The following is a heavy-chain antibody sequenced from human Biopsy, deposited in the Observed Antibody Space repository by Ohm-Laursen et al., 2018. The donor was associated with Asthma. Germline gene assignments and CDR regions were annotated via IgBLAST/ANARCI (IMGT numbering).Heavy chain of an antibody. J-gene: IGHJ3*02. CDR1: GFTFSSYS. Sequence: SLRLSCAASGFTFSSYSMNWARQAPGKGLEWVGVISKDASTQDYADSVKGRFTMARDNSKNTLDLQMNSLREEDTAVYYCVRDGTDDAFDIWGQGTVVSASS. CDR3: VRDGTDDAFDI. V-gene: IGHV3-30*03. CDR2: ISKDASTQ. D-gene: IGHD1-1*01.